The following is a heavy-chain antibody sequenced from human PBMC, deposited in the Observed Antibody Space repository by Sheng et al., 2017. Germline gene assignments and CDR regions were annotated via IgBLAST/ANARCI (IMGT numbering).Heavy chain of an antibody. V-gene: IGHV3-33*01. D-gene: IGHD3-22*01. CDR2: IWYDGSNK. J-gene: IGHJ4*02. CDR3: ARDSTYYYDSSGQTMEYFDY. CDR1: GFTFSSYG. Sequence: QVQLVESGGGVVQPGRSLRLSCAASGFTFSSYGMHWVRQAPGKGLEWVAVIWYDGSNKYYADSVKGRFTISRDNSKNTLYLQMNSLRAEDTAVYYCARDSTYYYDSSGQTMEYFDYWGQG.